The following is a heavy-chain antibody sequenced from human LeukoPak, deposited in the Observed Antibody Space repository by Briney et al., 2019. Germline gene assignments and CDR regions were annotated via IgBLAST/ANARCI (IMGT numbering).Heavy chain of an antibody. CDR1: GFTLSSSW. CDR2: IREDGSQK. J-gene: IGHJ5*02. V-gene: IGHV3-7*04. D-gene: IGHD3-10*01. Sequence: GGSLRLSCAASGFTLSSSWMTWVRQAPGKGLEWVASIREDGSQKTTVDSVMGRFTISRDNAKNSLYLQMNSLTAEDTAMYYCVRASHPGGWFDPWGQGTLVTVPS. CDR3: VRASHPGGWFDP.